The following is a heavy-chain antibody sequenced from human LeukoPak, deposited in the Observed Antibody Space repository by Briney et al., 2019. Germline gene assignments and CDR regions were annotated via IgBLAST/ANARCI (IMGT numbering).Heavy chain of an antibody. D-gene: IGHD6-13*01. Sequence: GGSLRLSCAASGFNVDSNYMHWVRQAPGKGLEWVSAISGSGGSTYYADSVKGRFTISRDNSKNTLYLQMNSLRAEDTAVYYCAKQQQLVDGSLDYWGQGTLVTVSS. J-gene: IGHJ4*02. CDR3: AKQQQLVDGSLDY. CDR2: ISGSGGST. CDR1: GFNVDSNY. V-gene: IGHV3-23*01.